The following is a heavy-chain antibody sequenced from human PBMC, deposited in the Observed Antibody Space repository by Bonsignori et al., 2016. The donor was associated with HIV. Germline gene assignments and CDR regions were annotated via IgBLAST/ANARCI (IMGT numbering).Heavy chain of an antibody. J-gene: IGHJ6*02. CDR1: GGSINSGGYF. Sequence: QVQLQESGPGLVKPSQTLSLTCTVSGGSINSGGYFWSWVRQHPGRDLEYIGSIYYSGTTNYNPSFKSRLTISVDTSKNQFSLRLTSVTAADTAVYYCARERVGGVGGLDVWGQGTTVTVSS. V-gene: IGHV4-31*03. CDR3: ARERVGGVGGLDV. CDR2: IYYSGTT. D-gene: IGHD1-26*01.